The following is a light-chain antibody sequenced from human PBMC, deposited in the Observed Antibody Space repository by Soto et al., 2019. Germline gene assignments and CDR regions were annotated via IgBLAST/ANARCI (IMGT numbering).Light chain of an antibody. J-gene: IGLJ3*02. CDR1: SSDVGAYNF. Sequence: QSALTQPASVSGSPGQSITISCTGTSSDVGAYNFVSWFQQHPDKAPKLLIHEVSNRPSGVSNRFSGSKSGNTASLTISGLQAEDEADYYCTSFKTGDTWVFGGGTQLTVL. CDR3: TSFKTGDTWV. CDR2: EVS. V-gene: IGLV2-14*01.